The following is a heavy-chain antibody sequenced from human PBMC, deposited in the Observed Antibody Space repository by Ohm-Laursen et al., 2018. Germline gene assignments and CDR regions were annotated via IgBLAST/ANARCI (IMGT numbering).Heavy chain of an antibody. V-gene: IGHV3-23*01. CDR2: ISGSGDNT. J-gene: IGHJ4*02. CDR3: ARDDCSSTSCPDLDY. CDR1: GFTFSTYA. Sequence: SLRLSCAASGFTFSTYAMNWVRQAPGKGLEWVSGISGSGDNTYYADSVKGRFTISRDNAKNSLFLQMNSLRAEDTAVYYCARDDCSSTSCPDLDYWGQGTLVSVSS. D-gene: IGHD2-2*01.